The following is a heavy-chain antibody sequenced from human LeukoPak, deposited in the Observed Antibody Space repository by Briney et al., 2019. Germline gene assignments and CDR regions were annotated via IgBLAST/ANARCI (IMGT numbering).Heavy chain of an antibody. CDR2: ISFGGGHI. Sequence: GGSLRLSCVASRFTFSSYSMTWVRRAPGTGLEWVSSISFGGGHIFYTDSVKGRFTIFRDDSKNSLYLEMNSLRAEDTAVYFCARIVLTPPYGMDVWGQGTTVTVSS. J-gene: IGHJ6*02. CDR3: ARIVLTPPYGMDV. CDR1: RFTFSSYS. V-gene: IGHV3-21*01. D-gene: IGHD2/OR15-2a*01.